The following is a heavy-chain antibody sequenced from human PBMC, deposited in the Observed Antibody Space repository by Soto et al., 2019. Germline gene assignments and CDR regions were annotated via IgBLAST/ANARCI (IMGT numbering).Heavy chain of an antibody. J-gene: IGHJ6*02. Sequence: GASVKVSCKASGYTFTACYMHWVRQAPGQGLEWMGWINPNSGGTNYAQKFQGRVTMTRDTSTSTAYMEVSRLRSDDTAVYFCARLPPPSFYYYGMDVWGQGTTVTVSS. CDR3: ARLPPPSFYYYGMDV. V-gene: IGHV1-2*02. CDR2: INPNSGGT. CDR1: GYTFTACY.